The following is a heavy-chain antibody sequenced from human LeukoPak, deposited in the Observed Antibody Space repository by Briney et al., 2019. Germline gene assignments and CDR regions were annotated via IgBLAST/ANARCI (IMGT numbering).Heavy chain of an antibody. Sequence: SETLSLTCTVSGVSINTYYWAWIRQPPGRGLEIIGYIYHSGGANYNPSLESRVAISVDTSKNQFSLKLSSVTAADTAVYYCARLGTGTRYNWFDPWGQGTLVTVSS. D-gene: IGHD1-1*01. CDR1: GVSINTYY. V-gene: IGHV4-59*08. CDR3: ARLGTGTRYNWFDP. J-gene: IGHJ5*02. CDR2: IYHSGGA.